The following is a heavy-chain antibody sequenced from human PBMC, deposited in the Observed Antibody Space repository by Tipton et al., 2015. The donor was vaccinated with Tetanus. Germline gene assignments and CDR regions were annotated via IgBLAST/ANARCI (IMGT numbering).Heavy chain of an antibody. Sequence: TLSLTCTVSGGSISSYYWSWIRQPAGKGLEWIGRIYTSGGTNYNPSLKSRVTMSVDTSKNQFSLKLSSVTAADTAVYYCASSRDGYNPSYFDYWGQGTLVTVSS. J-gene: IGHJ4*02. CDR2: IYTSGGT. V-gene: IGHV4-4*07. CDR3: ASSRDGYNPSYFDY. D-gene: IGHD5-24*01. CDR1: GGSISSYY.